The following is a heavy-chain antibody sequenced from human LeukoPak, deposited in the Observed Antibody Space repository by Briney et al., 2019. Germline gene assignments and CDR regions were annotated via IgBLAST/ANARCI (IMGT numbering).Heavy chain of an antibody. CDR1: GFTFSDHY. D-gene: IGHD6-19*01. CDR2: ISSSSSYI. CDR3: ARVGSSGWYREDY. V-gene: IGHV3-21*01. J-gene: IGHJ4*02. Sequence: GGSLRLSCAASGFTFSDHYMDWVRQAPGKGLEWVSSISSSSSYIYYADSVKGRFTISRDNAKNSLYLQMNSLRAEDTAVYYCARVGSSGWYREDYWGQGTLVTVSS.